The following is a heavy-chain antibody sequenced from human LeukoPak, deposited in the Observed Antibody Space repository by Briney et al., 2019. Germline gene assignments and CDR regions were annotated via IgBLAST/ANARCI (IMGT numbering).Heavy chain of an antibody. D-gene: IGHD2-15*01. CDR2: INPNSGGT. CDR1: GYSFTGYY. J-gene: IGHJ5*02. CDR3: ARGRPESNVVVVAATEFDP. V-gene: IGHV1-2*02. Sequence: ASVKVSCKASGYSFTGYYMHWLGQAPGQGLEWMGWINPNSGGTNYAQKFQGKVTMTRDTSISTTYMEVSRLTSDDTAVYYCARGRPESNVVVVAATEFDPWGQGTLVTVSS.